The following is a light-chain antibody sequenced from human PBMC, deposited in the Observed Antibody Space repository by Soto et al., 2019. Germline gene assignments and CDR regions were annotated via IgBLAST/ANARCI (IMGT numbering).Light chain of an antibody. V-gene: IGKV3-15*01. CDR2: GAS. CDR1: QSISDT. CDR3: QQYNNWPWT. Sequence: IVVTQSAATLSVSPGGRGTLFCRASQSISDTLAWYQQKNGQAPRVLIHGASTRATGFPARFSGSGYGTDFTLTISSLQSEDFAVYYCQQYNNWPWTFGQGTKVDI. J-gene: IGKJ1*01.